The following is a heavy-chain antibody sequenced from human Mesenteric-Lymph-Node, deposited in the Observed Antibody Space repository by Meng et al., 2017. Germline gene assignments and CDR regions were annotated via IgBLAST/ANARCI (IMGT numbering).Heavy chain of an antibody. J-gene: IGHJ4*02. CDR3: PRERNLAYCSSTSCYEEIDY. V-gene: IGHV1-18*01. Sequence: ASVTVSCKASGYTFTSYGISWVRQPPGQGLEWMGWISAYNGNTNYAQKLQGRVTMTTDTSTSTAYMELRSLRSDDTAVYYCPRERNLAYCSSTSCYEEIDYWGQGTLVTVSS. CDR2: ISAYNGNT. CDR1: GYTFTSYG. D-gene: IGHD2-2*01.